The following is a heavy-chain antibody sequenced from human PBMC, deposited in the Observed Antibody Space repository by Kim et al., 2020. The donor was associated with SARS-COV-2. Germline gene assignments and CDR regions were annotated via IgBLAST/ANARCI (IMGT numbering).Heavy chain of an antibody. CDR2: IKSKTDGGTT. CDR1: GFTFSNAW. J-gene: IGHJ4*02. Sequence: GGSLRLSCAASGFTFSNAWMSWVRQAPGKGLEWVGRIKSKTDGGTTDYAAPVKGRFTISRDDSKNTLYLQMNSLKTEDTAVYYCTTDGRRYSYGHFDYWGQGTLVTVSS. V-gene: IGHV3-15*01. D-gene: IGHD5-18*01. CDR3: TTDGRRYSYGHFDY.